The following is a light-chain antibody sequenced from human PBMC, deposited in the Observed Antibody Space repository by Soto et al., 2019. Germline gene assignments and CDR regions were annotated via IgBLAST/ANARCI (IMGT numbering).Light chain of an antibody. CDR1: NIGSKS. CDR3: QVWDDNSDHWV. V-gene: IGLV3-21*02. CDR2: DDS. J-gene: IGLJ3*02. Sequence: SYELTQPPSVSVAPGQTARITCGGNNIGSKSVHWYQQRPGQAPVVVVYDDSDRPSGIPERYSGSNSGSTGTLTISRVEAGDEADYYCQVWDDNSDHWVFGGGTKVTVL.